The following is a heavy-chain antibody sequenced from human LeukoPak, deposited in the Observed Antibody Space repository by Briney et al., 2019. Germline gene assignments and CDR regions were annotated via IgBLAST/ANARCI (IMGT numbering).Heavy chain of an antibody. CDR1: VFTFSSYS. CDR2: ISSSSSYI. Sequence: PGGSLRLSCAASVFTFSSYSMNCVRQAPGKGLEWVSSISSSSSYIYYADSVKGRFTISRDNAKNSLYLQMNSLRAEDTAVYYCARVVAVAGRAFDIWGQGTMVTVSS. CDR3: ARVVAVAGRAFDI. D-gene: IGHD6-19*01. V-gene: IGHV3-21*01. J-gene: IGHJ3*02.